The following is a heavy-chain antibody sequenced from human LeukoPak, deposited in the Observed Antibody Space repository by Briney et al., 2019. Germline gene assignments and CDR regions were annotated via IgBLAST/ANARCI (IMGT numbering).Heavy chain of an antibody. V-gene: IGHV3-49*03. J-gene: IGHJ4*02. CDR3: TRDLRELPLWY. D-gene: IGHD1-26*01. CDR1: GSTLGDYA. Sequence: PGGSLRLSCTAAGSTLGDYAMSWFRQAPGKGLEWEGFIRSKAYGGTTEYAASVKGRFTISRDDSKSIAYLQMNSLKTEDTAVYYCTRDLRELPLWYWGQGTLVTVSS. CDR2: IRSKAYGGTT.